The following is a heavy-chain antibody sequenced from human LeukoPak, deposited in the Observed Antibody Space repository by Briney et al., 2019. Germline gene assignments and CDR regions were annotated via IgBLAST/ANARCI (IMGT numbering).Heavy chain of an antibody. CDR3: ARGGQEANWGSTRY. J-gene: IGHJ4*02. CDR2: IIPILGIA. D-gene: IGHD7-27*01. V-gene: IGHV1-69*02. Sequence: SVKVSCKASGGTFSSYTISWVRQAPGQGLEWMGRIIPILGIANYAQKFQGRVTITADKSTSTAYMELSSLRSEDTAVYHCARGGQEANWGSTRYWGQGTLVTVSS. CDR1: GGTFSSYT.